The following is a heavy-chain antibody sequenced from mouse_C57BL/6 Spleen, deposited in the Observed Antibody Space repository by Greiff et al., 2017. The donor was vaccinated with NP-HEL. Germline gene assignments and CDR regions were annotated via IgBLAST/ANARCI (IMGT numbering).Heavy chain of an antibody. D-gene: IGHD2-3*01. Sequence: QVQLKQPGAELVMPGASVKLSCKASGYTFTSYWMHWVKQRPGQGLEWIGEIDPSDSYTNYNQKFKGKSTLTVDKSSSTAYMQLSSLTSEDSAVYYCAKGLLRPFDYWGQGTTLTVSS. CDR3: AKGLLRPFDY. CDR1: GYTFTSYW. J-gene: IGHJ2*01. V-gene: IGHV1-69*01. CDR2: IDPSDSYT.